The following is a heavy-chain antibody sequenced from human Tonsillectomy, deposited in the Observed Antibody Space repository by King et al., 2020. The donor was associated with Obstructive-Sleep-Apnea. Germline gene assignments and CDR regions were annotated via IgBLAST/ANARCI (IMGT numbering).Heavy chain of an antibody. CDR1: GFAFNNAW. Sequence: VQLVESGGGLVKPGGSLRLSCATSGFAFNNAWVSWVRQAPGKGLEWVGHIKGKTDGGTADYAAHINGRFTISRDDSKNTLYLQMNSLKTEDSAVYYCTTDRGIPSAPLFDSWGQGTLVTVSS. V-gene: IGHV3-15*01. J-gene: IGHJ4*02. CDR3: TTDRGIPSAPLFDS. CDR2: IKGKTDGGTA.